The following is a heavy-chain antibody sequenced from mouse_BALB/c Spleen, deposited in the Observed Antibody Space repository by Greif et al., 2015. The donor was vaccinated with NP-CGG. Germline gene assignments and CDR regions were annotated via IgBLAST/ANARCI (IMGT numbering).Heavy chain of an antibody. CDR2: IDPANGNT. Sequence: VQLKESGAELVKPGASVKLSCTASGFNIKDTYMHWVKQRPEQGLEWIGRIDPANGNTKYDPKFQGKATITADSSSNPACLQLSSLTSEDTAVYYCDVYYYGWYFNVWGAGTAVTVSS. CDR3: DVYYYGWYFNV. CDR1: GFNIKDTY. D-gene: IGHD1-1*01. J-gene: IGHJ1*01. V-gene: IGHV14-3*02.